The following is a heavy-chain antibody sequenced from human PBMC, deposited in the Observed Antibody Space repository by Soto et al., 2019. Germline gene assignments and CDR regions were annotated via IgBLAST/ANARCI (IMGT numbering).Heavy chain of an antibody. CDR2: IYHSGST. Sequence: SETLSLTCSVSGDSLTIGGHYWTWIRQHPGKGLEWIGYIYHSGSTYYSPSLKSRVTISVDTSKNQFSLKLSSVTAADTAVYYCARGTRIAAAVLGYWGQGILITVSS. J-gene: IGHJ4*02. CDR1: GDSLTIGGHY. V-gene: IGHV4-31*03. CDR3: ARGTRIAAAVLGY. D-gene: IGHD6-13*01.